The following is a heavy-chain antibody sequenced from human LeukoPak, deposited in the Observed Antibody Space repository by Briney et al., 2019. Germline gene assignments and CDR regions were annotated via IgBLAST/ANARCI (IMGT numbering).Heavy chain of an antibody. CDR3: AKDYFPTNFYFDY. Sequence: GGSLRLSCAASGFTFSSYAIYWVRQAPGKGLEWVSGISGSGGDTYFADSVKGRFTISRDNSKNTLYLQMNSLRAEDTAVYYCAKDYFPTNFYFDYWGQGTLVTVSS. J-gene: IGHJ4*02. CDR2: ISGSGGDT. V-gene: IGHV3-23*01. D-gene: IGHD2/OR15-2a*01. CDR1: GFTFSSYA.